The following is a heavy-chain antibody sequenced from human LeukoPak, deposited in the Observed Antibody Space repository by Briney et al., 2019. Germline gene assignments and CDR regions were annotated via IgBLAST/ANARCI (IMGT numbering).Heavy chain of an antibody. CDR3: ARVAARPGYYYYYMDV. J-gene: IGHJ6*03. Sequence: PSGTLSLTCAVSGGSISSSNWWSWVRQPPGKGLEWIGEIYHSGSTNYNPSLKSRVTISVDTSKNQFSLKLSSVTAADTAVYYCARVAARPGYYYYYMDVWGKGTTVTVSS. V-gene: IGHV4-4*02. CDR2: IYHSGST. CDR1: GGSISSSNW. D-gene: IGHD6-6*01.